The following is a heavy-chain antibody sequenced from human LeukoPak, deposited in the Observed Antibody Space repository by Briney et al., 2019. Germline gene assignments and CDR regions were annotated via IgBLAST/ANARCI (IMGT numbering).Heavy chain of an antibody. CDR2: ISAYNGNT. Sequence: ASVKVSCKASGYTFTSYGISWVRQAPGQGLEWMGWISAYNGNTNYAQKLQGRVTMTTDTSTSTAYMELRSLRSDDTAVYYCARDLRSYYYFWSGYYTGIYYYYGMDVWGQGTTVTVSS. J-gene: IGHJ6*02. CDR1: GYTFTSYG. D-gene: IGHD3-3*01. CDR3: ARDLRSYYYFWSGYYTGIYYYYGMDV. V-gene: IGHV1-18*01.